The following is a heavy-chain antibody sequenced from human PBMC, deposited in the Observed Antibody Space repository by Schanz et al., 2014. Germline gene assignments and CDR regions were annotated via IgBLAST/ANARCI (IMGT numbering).Heavy chain of an antibody. CDR3: ATEAIRQTYNYYGMDV. CDR1: GYTFTDYY. V-gene: IGHV1-46*01. J-gene: IGHJ6*02. D-gene: IGHD3-3*01. CDR2: INPSGGST. Sequence: QVQLVQSGAEVKKPGSSVKVSCTASGYTFTDYYIHWVRQAPGQGLEWMGVINPSGGSTNYAQKFQGRVRMTRDTSTSTVYMELSSLRSEDTAVFYCATEAIRQTYNYYGMDVWGQGTTVTVSS.